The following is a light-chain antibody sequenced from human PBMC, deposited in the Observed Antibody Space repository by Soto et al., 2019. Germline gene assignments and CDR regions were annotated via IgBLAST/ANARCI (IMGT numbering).Light chain of an antibody. Sequence: QSALTQPASVSGSPGQSMTISCTGTSSDVGGYNYVSWYQQHPGKAPKLMIYDVSNRPSGVSNRFSGSKSGNTASLTISGLQAEDDADYYCSSYTSSSTLVVFGGGTKLTVL. J-gene: IGLJ2*01. CDR1: SSDVGGYNY. CDR2: DVS. V-gene: IGLV2-14*01. CDR3: SSYTSSSTLVV.